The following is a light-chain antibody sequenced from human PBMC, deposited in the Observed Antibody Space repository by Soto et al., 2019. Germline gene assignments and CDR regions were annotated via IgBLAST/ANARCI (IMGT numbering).Light chain of an antibody. CDR2: GAS. J-gene: IGKJ4*01. CDR3: QQYNKWPRT. V-gene: IGKV3-15*01. CDR1: QSVSSN. Sequence: EIVMTQSPATLSVSPGERATLSCRASQSVSSNLAWYQQKPGQAPRLLFYGASTRDTGIPARFSGSGSGTEFNLTISSLQSEDFAVYYCQQYNKWPRTFGGGTKVESK.